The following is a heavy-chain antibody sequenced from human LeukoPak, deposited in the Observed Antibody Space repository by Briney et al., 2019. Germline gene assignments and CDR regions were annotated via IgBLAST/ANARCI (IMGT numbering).Heavy chain of an antibody. CDR2: INPSGGST. V-gene: IGHV1-46*01. J-gene: IGHJ4*02. Sequence: ASVKVSCKASGYTFTSYYMHWVRQAPGQGLEWMGIINPSGGSTSYAQKFQGRVTMTRDTSTSTVYMELSSLRSEDTAVYYCARLAVAGPRNDLNFDYWGQGTLVTVSS. CDR1: GYTFTSYY. D-gene: IGHD6-19*01. CDR3: ARLAVAGPRNDLNFDY.